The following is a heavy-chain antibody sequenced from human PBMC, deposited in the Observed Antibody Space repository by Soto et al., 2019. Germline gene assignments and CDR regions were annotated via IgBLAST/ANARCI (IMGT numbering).Heavy chain of an antibody. CDR3: ASHSGSSPEGRYYYGMDV. CDR1: GYTFTSYA. V-gene: IGHV1-3*01. Sequence: ASVKVYCKASGYTFTSYAMHWVRQAPGQRLEWMGWINAGNGNTKYSQKFQGRVTITRDTSASTAYMELSSLRSEDTAVYYCASHSGSSPEGRYYYGMDVWGQGTTVTVSS. D-gene: IGHD1-26*01. CDR2: INAGNGNT. J-gene: IGHJ6*02.